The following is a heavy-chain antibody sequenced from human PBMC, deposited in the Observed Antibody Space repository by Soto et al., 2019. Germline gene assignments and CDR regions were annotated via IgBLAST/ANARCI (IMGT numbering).Heavy chain of an antibody. D-gene: IGHD2-2*02. CDR1: GYTFTSYD. CDR2: MNPNSDNT. J-gene: IGHJ6*02. V-gene: IGHV1-8*01. Sequence: QVQLVQSGAEVKKPGASVKVSCKASGYTFTSYDINWVRQAPGQGLEWMGWMNPNSDNTGYAHKFQGRVTMTTNTXXATAFMELSSLRSEDTAVYYCARGEYPHCYYGMDVWGQGTTVTVSS. CDR3: ARGEYPHCYYGMDV.